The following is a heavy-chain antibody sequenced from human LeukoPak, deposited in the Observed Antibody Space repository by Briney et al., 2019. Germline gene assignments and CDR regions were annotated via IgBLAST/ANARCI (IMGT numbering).Heavy chain of an antibody. D-gene: IGHD3-22*01. CDR2: IKQDGSEK. V-gene: IGHV3-7*01. CDR3: AKGGGYYYDSGGYYLLG. CDR1: GFTFSSYW. J-gene: IGHJ4*02. Sequence: GGSLRLSCAASGFTFSSYWMSWVRQAPGKGLEWVANIKQDGSEKYYVDSVKGRFTISRDNAKNSLYLQMNSLRAEDTAVYYCAKGGGYYYDSGGYYLLGWGQGTLVTVSS.